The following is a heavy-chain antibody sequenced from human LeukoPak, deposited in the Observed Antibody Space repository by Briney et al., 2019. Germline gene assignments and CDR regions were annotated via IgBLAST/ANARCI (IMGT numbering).Heavy chain of an antibody. Sequence: ASVKVSCKASGDTFSSYAISWVRQAPGQGLEWMGRIIPIFGTANYAQKFQGRVTITTDESTSTAYMELNSLRSEDTAVYYCARESTPMIVFDYWGQGTLVTVSS. CDR1: GDTFSSYA. CDR3: ARESTPMIVFDY. D-gene: IGHD3-22*01. J-gene: IGHJ4*02. CDR2: IIPIFGTA. V-gene: IGHV1-69*05.